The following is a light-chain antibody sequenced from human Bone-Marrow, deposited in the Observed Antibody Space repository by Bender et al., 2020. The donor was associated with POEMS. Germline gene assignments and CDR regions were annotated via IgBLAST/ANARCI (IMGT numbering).Light chain of an antibody. CDR1: SSNIGAHA. CDR3: AVWDDSRSGWV. CDR2: SSH. V-gene: IGLV1-44*01. Sequence: QSVLTQPPSASGTPGQRVTISCSGGSSNIGAHAVNWYQHLPGTAPKLLIYSSHRRPSGVPDRFSGSRSGTSASLAISGLQSEDEAGYYWAVWDDSRSGWVFGGGTKLAVL. J-gene: IGLJ3*02.